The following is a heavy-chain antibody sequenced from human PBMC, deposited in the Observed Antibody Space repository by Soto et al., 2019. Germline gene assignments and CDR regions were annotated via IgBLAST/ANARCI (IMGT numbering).Heavy chain of an antibody. V-gene: IGHV4-34*01. CDR1: GGSFSGYY. D-gene: IGHD4-17*01. CDR3: ARVGHYGLNWFDP. J-gene: IGHJ5*02. Sequence: SETLSLTCAVYGGSFSGYYWSWIRQPPGKGLEWIGEINHSGSTNYNPSLKSRVTISVDTSKNQFSLKLSSVTAADTAVYYCARVGHYGLNWFDPWGQGTLVTVSS. CDR2: INHSGST.